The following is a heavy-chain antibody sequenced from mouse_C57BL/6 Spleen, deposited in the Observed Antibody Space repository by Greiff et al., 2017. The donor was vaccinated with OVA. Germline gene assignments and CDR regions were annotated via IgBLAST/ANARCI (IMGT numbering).Heavy chain of an antibody. CDR2: ISNGGGST. D-gene: IGHD1-1*01. CDR3: ARHTRGSSYYFDY. Sequence: EVQLVESGGGLVQPGGSLKLSCAASGFTFSDYYMYWVRQTPEKRLEWVAYISNGGGSTYYPDTVKGRFTISRDNAKNTLYLQMSRLKSEDTAMYYCARHTRGSSYYFDYWGQGTTLTVSS. J-gene: IGHJ2*01. V-gene: IGHV5-12*01. CDR1: GFTFSDYY.